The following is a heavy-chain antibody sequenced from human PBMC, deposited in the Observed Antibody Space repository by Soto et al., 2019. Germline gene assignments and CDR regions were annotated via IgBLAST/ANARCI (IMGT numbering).Heavy chain of an antibody. CDR3: VRSGTARLLRHSWFDT. D-gene: IGHD2-21*01. CDR2: ITTSSAYI. CDR1: GFTFNTYD. J-gene: IGHJ5*02. V-gene: IGHV3-21*01. Sequence: EVQLVESGGGLVKPGGSLRLSCAASGFTFNTYDMNWVRQAPGKGLEWVSSITTSSAYIYYADSLKGQITISRDNAKNSLFLQMNSLRAEDTAVYYYVRSGTARLLRHSWFDTWGQGTLVTVSS.